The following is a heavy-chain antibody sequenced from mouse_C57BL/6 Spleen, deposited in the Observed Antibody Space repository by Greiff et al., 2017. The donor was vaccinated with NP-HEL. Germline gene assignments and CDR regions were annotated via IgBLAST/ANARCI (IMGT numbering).Heavy chain of an antibody. Sequence: VKLQESGPELVKPGASVKISCKASGYAFSSSWMNWVKQRPGKGLEWIGRIYPGDGDTNYNGKFKGKATLTADKSSSTAYMQLSSLTSEDSAVYFCARAQGGFITTVGYAMDYWGQGTSVTVSS. V-gene: IGHV1-82*01. D-gene: IGHD1-1*01. CDR2: IYPGDGDT. J-gene: IGHJ4*01. CDR3: ARAQGGFITTVGYAMDY. CDR1: GYAFSSSW.